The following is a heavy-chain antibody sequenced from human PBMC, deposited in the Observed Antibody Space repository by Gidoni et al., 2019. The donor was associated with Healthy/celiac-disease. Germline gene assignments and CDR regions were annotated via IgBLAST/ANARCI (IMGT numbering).Heavy chain of an antibody. CDR3: AREGQWLVIGTGMDV. J-gene: IGHJ6*02. CDR2: ISYDGSNK. D-gene: IGHD6-19*01. Sequence: QVQLVESGGGVVQPGRSLRLSCAASGFTFSSYAMHWVRQAPGKGLEWVAVISYDGSNKYYADSVKGRFTISRDNSKNTLYLQMNSLRAEDTAVYYCAREGQWLVIGTGMDVWGQGTTVTVSS. CDR1: GFTFSSYA. V-gene: IGHV3-30-3*01.